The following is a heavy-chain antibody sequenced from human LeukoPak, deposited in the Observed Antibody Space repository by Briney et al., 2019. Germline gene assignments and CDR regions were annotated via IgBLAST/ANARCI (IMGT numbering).Heavy chain of an antibody. D-gene: IGHD2-8*02. J-gene: IGHJ4*02. V-gene: IGHV4-31*03. Sequence: PSETLSLTCTVSGGSINSGGYYWSWVRQHPGKGLEWIGYIYYSGSTYYNPSLKSRVTISVDTSKNQFSLKLSSVTAADTAVYCCARGVLLDYWGQGTLVTVSS. CDR3: ARGVLLDY. CDR1: GGSINSGGYY. CDR2: IYYSGST.